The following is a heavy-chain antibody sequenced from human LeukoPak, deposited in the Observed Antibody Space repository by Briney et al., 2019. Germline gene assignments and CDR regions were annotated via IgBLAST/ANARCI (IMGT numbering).Heavy chain of an antibody. Sequence: GGSLRLTCAASGFTFSDCYMTWIRLAPGKGLEWVSSISTSSTYTNYADSVRGRFTISRDNANNSLYLQMNSLRAEDTAVYYCARAQVVPAATYYYYYGMDVWGKGTTVTVSS. CDR3: ARAQVVPAATYYYYYGMDV. D-gene: IGHD2-2*01. CDR2: ISTSSTYT. J-gene: IGHJ6*04. CDR1: GFTFSDCY. V-gene: IGHV3-11*06.